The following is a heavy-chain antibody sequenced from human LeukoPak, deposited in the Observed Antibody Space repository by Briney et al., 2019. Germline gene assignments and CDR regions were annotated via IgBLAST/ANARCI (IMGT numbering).Heavy chain of an antibody. V-gene: IGHV3-7*01. J-gene: IGHJ4*02. CDR2: IKQDGSEK. CDR3: ARDRGYFYDSSGPV. D-gene: IGHD3-22*01. CDR1: GFTFSSYW. Sequence: GGSLRLSCAASGFTFSSYWMSWVRQAPGKGLEWVANIKQDGSEKYYVDSVKGRFTISRDNLKNSLYLQMNSLRAEDTAVYYCARDRGYFYDSSGPVWGQGTLVTVSS.